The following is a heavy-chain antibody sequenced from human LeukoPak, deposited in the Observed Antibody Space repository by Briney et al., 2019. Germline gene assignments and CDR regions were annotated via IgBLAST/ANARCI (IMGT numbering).Heavy chain of an antibody. V-gene: IGHV3-48*03. CDR2: ISSSSSTI. Sequence: GGSLRLSCAASGFTFSSYEMNWVRQAPGKGLEWVSYISSSSSTIYYADSVKGRFTISRDNAKNALYLQMNSLRAEDAAVYYCARDEKGLLWFGELRFDYWGQGTLVTVSS. CDR3: ARDEKGLLWFGELRFDY. D-gene: IGHD3-10*01. J-gene: IGHJ4*02. CDR1: GFTFSSYE.